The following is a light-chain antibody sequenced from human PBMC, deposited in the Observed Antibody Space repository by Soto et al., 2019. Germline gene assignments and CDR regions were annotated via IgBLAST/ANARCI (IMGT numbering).Light chain of an antibody. J-gene: IGKJ1*01. CDR1: QSVSSN. Sequence: MTQSPSTLSASVGDRVTLSCRASQSVSSNLAWYQQKAGQDPRLLIYGASTRATGIPARFSGSGSGTEFNLTISRLQSEEFAVYYCQQYNNWTITFGQGTKVDIK. CDR2: GAS. V-gene: IGKV3-15*01. CDR3: QQYNNWTIT.